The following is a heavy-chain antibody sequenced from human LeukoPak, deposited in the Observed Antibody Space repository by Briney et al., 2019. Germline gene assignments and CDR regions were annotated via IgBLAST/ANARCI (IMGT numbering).Heavy chain of an antibody. CDR2: ISSISSTI. CDR1: GFTFSDYY. V-gene: IGHV3-11*04. J-gene: IGHJ3*02. CDR3: AKGQGRYGPFAPDAFDI. Sequence: GGSLRLSCAASGFTFSDYYMSWIRQAPGKGLEWVSYISSISSTIYYSDSVKGRFTISRDNSRNTLYLQMNSLRAEDTAVYYCAKGQGRYGPFAPDAFDIWGQGTMVTVSS. D-gene: IGHD5-18*01.